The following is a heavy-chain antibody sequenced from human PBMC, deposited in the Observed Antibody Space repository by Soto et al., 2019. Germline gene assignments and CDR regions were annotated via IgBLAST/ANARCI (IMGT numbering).Heavy chain of an antibody. V-gene: IGHV4-31*04. CDR1: GVSISSIGYY. J-gene: IGHJ4*02. Sequence: QVRLQESGPGLVRPSETLSLTCTASGVSISSIGYYWSWIRLHPGKGLEWIGTTFYSASTYYNPSLKSAASISVDTAKNQFSLNLSSVTAADTAVYYCARPSMLRGVIAFDQWGPGIQVTVSS. D-gene: IGHD3-10*01. CDR2: TFYSAST. CDR3: ARPSMLRGVIAFDQ.